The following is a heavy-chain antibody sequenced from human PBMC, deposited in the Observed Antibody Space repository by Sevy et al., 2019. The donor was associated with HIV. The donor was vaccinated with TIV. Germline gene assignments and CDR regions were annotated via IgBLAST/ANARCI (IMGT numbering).Heavy chain of an antibody. Sequence: ASVKVSCKASGYTFTDYYMHWVRQAPGQGLEWMGWINPNSGGTNYAQKFQGRVTKTRDTSSSTAYMELSRLKSDDTAVYYCARASCGGACYFGGSFGYWGQGTLVTVSS. CDR1: GYTFTDYY. J-gene: IGHJ4*02. CDR2: INPNSGGT. D-gene: IGHD2-21*01. V-gene: IGHV1-2*02. CDR3: ARASCGGACYFGGSFGY.